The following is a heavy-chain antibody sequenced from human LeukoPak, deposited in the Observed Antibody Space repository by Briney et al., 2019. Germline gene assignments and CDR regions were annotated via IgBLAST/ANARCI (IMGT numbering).Heavy chain of an antibody. D-gene: IGHD6-13*01. CDR2: IIPIFGTT. V-gene: IGHV1-69*06. CDR3: ARVVGLTGYSSNWYSGYYYYMDV. Sequence: SVKVSCKASGYTFTGYYMHWVRQTPGQGLEWMGGIIPIFGTTNYAQKFQDRVTITADKSTSTAYMKLSSLRSEDTAVYYCARVVGLTGYSSNWYSGYYYYMDVWGKGTTVTVSS. J-gene: IGHJ6*03. CDR1: GYTFTGYY.